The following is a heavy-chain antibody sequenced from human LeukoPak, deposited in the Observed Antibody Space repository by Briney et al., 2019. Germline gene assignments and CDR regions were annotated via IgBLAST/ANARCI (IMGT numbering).Heavy chain of an antibody. CDR2: IIPILGIA. CDR3: ARGHLISSSSPLDC. Sequence: SVKVSCKASGGTFSSYAISWVRQAPGQGLEWMGRIIPILGIANYAQKFQGRVTITADKSTSTAYMELSSLRSEDTAVYYCARGHLISSSSPLDCWGQGTLVTVSS. V-gene: IGHV1-69*04. D-gene: IGHD6-6*01. CDR1: GGTFSSYA. J-gene: IGHJ4*02.